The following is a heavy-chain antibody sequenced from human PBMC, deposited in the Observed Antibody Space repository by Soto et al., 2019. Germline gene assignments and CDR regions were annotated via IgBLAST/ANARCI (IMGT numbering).Heavy chain of an antibody. CDR3: ASGGGGSGSYYDYGMDV. CDR2: IYYSGST. J-gene: IGHJ6*02. V-gene: IGHV4-59*01. CDR1: GDSISPSY. Sequence: SETLSLTCAVSGDSISPSYLTWIRQPPGKGLEWIGYIYYSGSTNYNPSLKNRVTISSDTTKNQSSLMLSSVPAADTAVFYCASGGGGSGSYYDYGMDVWGQGNTVNVPS. D-gene: IGHD3-10*01.